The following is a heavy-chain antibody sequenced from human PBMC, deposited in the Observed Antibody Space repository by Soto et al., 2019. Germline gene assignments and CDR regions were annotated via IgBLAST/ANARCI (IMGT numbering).Heavy chain of an antibody. V-gene: IGHV1-8*01. CDR1: EYTFANHD. CDR3: ARGWGRWPHEKAGDY. Sequence: QVQLVQSGAELKEPGASVKVSCTASEYTFANHDINWVRQSPGRGLERMGGMNPNGGNSGFAQKFQDRVTMTRDTSRDTAYMELRNLRSEDTAVYYCARGWGRWPHEKAGDYWGQGTLVTVS. J-gene: IGHJ4*02. D-gene: IGHD3-16*01. CDR2: MNPNGGNS.